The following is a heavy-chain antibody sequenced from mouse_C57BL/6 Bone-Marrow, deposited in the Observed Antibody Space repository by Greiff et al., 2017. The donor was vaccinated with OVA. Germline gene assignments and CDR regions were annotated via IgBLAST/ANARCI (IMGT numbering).Heavy chain of an antibody. D-gene: IGHD1-1*01. CDR3: APFYYYGSPGY. V-gene: IGHV3-6*01. J-gene: IGHJ4*01. Sequence: EVQLQESGPGLVKPSQSLSLTCSVTGYSITSGYYWNWIRQFPGNKLEWMGYISYDGSNNYNPSLKNRISITRDTSKNQFFLKLNSVTTEDTATYYCAPFYYYGSPGYWGQGTSVTVSS. CDR1: GYSITSGYY. CDR2: ISYDGSN.